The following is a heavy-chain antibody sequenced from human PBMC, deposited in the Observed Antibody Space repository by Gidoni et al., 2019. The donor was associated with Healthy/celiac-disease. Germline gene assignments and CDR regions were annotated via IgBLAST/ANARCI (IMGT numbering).Heavy chain of an antibody. V-gene: IGHV3-23*01. D-gene: IGHD2-15*01. J-gene: IGHJ6*02. CDR2: ISGSGGST. CDR1: GFPFSSYA. CDR3: AKYCSGGSCYYYYYGMDV. Sequence: EVQLLESGGGLVQPGGSLRLSCAASGFPFSSYAMGWVRQAPGKGLDWVSAISGSGGSTYYADSVKGRFTISRDNSKNTLYLQMNSLRAEDTAVYYCAKYCSGGSCYYYYYGMDVWGQGTTVTVSS.